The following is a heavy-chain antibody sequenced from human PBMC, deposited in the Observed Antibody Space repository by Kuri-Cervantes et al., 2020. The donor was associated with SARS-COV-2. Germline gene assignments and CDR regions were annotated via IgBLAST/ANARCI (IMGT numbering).Heavy chain of an antibody. CDR3: ANSLLLSLDY. V-gene: IGHV3-64*02. CDR2: ISSNGGST. CDR1: GFTFSSYA. J-gene: IGHJ4*02. D-gene: IGHD1-26*01. Sequence: GGSLRLSCAASGFTFSSYAMHWVRQAPGKGLEYVSAISSNGGSTYYADSVKGRFTISRDNSKNTLYLQMGSLRAEDMAVYYCANSLLLSLDYWGQGTLVTVSS.